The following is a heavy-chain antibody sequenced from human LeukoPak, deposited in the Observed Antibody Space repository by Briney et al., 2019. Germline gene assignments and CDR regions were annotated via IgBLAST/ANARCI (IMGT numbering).Heavy chain of an antibody. V-gene: IGHV3-15*01. CDR2: IKSKTDGGTT. Sequence: PGGSLRLSCAASGFTFSYAWISWVRQAPGKGLEWVGRIKSKTDGGTTDYAAPVKGRFTISRDDSKNTLYVQMNSLKTEDTAVYYCTTDLWYGANLIDYWGQGTLVTVSS. CDR1: GFTFSYAW. J-gene: IGHJ4*02. CDR3: TTDLWYGANLIDY. D-gene: IGHD3-10*01.